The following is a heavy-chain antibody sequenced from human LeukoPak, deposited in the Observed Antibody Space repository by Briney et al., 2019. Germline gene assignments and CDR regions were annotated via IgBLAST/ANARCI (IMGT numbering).Heavy chain of an antibody. V-gene: IGHV3-23*01. CDR2: ISGSGDST. CDR1: GFTFSNYV. J-gene: IGHJ4*02. Sequence: GGSLRLSCAASGFTFSNYVMSWVRQAPGKGLEWVSGISGSGDSTYYADSVKGRFTISRDNSKNTLYLQMNSLRVEGTAAYYCAKVRAPSGWFNSDYWGQGTLVTVSS. CDR3: AKVRAPSGWFNSDY. D-gene: IGHD6-19*01.